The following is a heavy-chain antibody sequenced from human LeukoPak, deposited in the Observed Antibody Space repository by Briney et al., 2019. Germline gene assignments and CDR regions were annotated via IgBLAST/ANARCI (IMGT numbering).Heavy chain of an antibody. J-gene: IGHJ6*02. V-gene: IGHV1-18*01. CDR1: GYTFTICG. CDR3: ARDLFSIVLMGRYYYYGMDV. Sequence: ASVKVSFKASGYTFTICGIGWVRQAPGQGLEWMGWISAYNGNTNYAQKLQGRDTMTTDTATSTAYMELRSLRSDDTAVYYCARDLFSIVLMGRYYYYGMDVWGQGTTVTVSS. CDR2: ISAYNGNT. D-gene: IGHD2-8*01.